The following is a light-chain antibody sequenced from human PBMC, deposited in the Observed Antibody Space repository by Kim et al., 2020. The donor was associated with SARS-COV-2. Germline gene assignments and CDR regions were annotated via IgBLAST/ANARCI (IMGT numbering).Light chain of an antibody. CDR2: GAS. J-gene: IGKJ3*01. V-gene: IGKV1-33*01. CDR1: QDIGNS. CDR3: QQYHSLPLT. Sequence: ASVGDRVSLTCQASQDIGNSLNWYQQRPGKAPQLLIYGASNLERGVPSRFSGSGSGTDFTFTISSLQPADFATYYCQQYHSLPLTFGPGTKVDIK.